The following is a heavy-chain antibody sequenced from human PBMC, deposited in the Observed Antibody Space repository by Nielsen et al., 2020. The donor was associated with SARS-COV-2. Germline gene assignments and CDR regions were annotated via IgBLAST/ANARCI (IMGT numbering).Heavy chain of an antibody. CDR3: AKAALYGSGFDIYYYYGMDV. D-gene: IGHD3-10*01. CDR2: ISGSGGST. V-gene: IGHV3-23*01. J-gene: IGHJ6*02. Sequence: GGSLRLSCAASGFTFSSYAMSWVRQAPGKGLEWVSAISGSGGSTYYADSVKGRFTISRDNSKNTLYLQMNSLRAEDTAVYYCAKAALYGSGFDIYYYYGMDVWGQGTTVTVSS. CDR1: GFTFSSYA.